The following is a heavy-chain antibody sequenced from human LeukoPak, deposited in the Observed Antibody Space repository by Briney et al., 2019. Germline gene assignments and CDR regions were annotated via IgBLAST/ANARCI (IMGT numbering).Heavy chain of an antibody. CDR3: ARIQGSYYVFDY. CDR2: IYYSGST. Sequence: SETLSLTCAVYGGSFSGYYWSWIRQPPGKGLEWIGSIYYSGSTYYNPSLKSRVTISVDTSKNQFSLKLSSVTAADTAVYYCARIQGSYYVFDYWGQGTLVTVSS. CDR1: GGSFSGYY. J-gene: IGHJ4*02. D-gene: IGHD1-26*01. V-gene: IGHV4-34*01.